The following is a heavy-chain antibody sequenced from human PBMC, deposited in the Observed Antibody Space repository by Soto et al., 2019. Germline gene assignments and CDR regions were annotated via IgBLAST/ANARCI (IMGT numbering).Heavy chain of an antibody. J-gene: IGHJ5*02. CDR1: GGSIRDDRYY. V-gene: IGHV4-39*01. CDR3: ARLHCDSPNCVPLDP. Sequence: QLQLQESGPGLVKPSETLSLTCTVSGGSIRDDRYYWGWIGQPPGKGLEWIGSIYYSGTSSYNPSLKSRVTMSVDTSKKQLSLRLSSVTAADTAVYYCARLHCDSPNCVPLDPWGQGTLVIVSS. CDR2: IYYSGTS. D-gene: IGHD2-2*01.